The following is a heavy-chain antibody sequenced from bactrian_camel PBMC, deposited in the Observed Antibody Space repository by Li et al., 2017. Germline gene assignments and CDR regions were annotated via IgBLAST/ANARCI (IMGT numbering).Heavy chain of an antibody. CDR3: AGSAGSWAVRCGLSHSTYTY. V-gene: IGHV3S9*01. CDR1: AYTTGC. CDR2: IDDDGAT. Sequence: VQLVESGGDSVQPGGSLRLSCEGSAYTTGCMGWFRQSPGKEREGVAVIDDDGATIYGDSVKGRVTISKGNGRLTLYLQMDSLKPEDTAMYYCAGSAGSWAVRCGLSHSTYTYWGQGTQVTVS. D-gene: IGHD6*01. J-gene: IGHJ4*01.